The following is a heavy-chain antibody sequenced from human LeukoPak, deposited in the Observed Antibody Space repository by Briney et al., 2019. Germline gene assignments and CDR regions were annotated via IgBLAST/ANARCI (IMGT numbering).Heavy chain of an antibody. V-gene: IGHV5-51*01. CDR2: IYPGDSDT. CDR1: GYSFTSYW. J-gene: IGHJ4*02. CDR3: ARTVVVAASGIGNAY. D-gene: IGHD2-15*01. Sequence: GESLKISCKGSGYSFTSYWIGWVRQMPGKGLEWMGIIYPGDSDTRYSPSFQGQVTISADKSISTAYLQWSSLKASDTAMYYCARTVVVAASGIGNAYWGQGTLVTVSS.